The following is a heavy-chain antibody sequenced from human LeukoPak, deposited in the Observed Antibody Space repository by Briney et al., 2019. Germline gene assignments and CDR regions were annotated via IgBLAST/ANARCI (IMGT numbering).Heavy chain of an antibody. CDR3: ARISKGSYYDCVWGSYRHTQLDY. V-gene: IGHV3-21*01. D-gene: IGHD3-16*02. Sequence: GGSLRLSCAASGFTFSSYSMNWVRQAPGKGLEWVSSISSSSSYIYYADSVKGRFTISRDYAENSLYLQMNSLRAEDTAVYYCARISKGSYYDCVWGSYRHTQLDYRGQGTLVTVSS. CDR2: ISSSSSYI. J-gene: IGHJ4*02. CDR1: GFTFSSYS.